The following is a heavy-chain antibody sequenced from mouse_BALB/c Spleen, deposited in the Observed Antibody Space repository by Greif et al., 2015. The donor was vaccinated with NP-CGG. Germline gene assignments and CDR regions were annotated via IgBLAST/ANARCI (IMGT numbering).Heavy chain of an antibody. CDR3: ARWDWYFDV. V-gene: IGHV14-3*02. CDR2: IDPANGNT. CDR1: GFNIKDTY. Sequence: EVQLQQSGAELVKPGVSVKLSCTASGFNIKDTYMHWVKQRPEQGLEWIGRIDPANGNTKYDPKFQGKATITADTSSNTAYLQLSSLTSEDTAVYYCARWDWYFDVWGAGTTVTVSS. J-gene: IGHJ1*01.